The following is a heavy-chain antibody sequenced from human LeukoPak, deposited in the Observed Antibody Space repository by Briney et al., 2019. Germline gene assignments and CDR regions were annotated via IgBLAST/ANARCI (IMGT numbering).Heavy chain of an antibody. V-gene: IGHV4-59*01. J-gene: IGHJ3*02. Sequence: SETLSLTCTVSGGSISSYYWSWIRQPPGKGLEWIGYIYYSGSTNYNPSLKSRVTISVDTSKNQFSLKLSSVTAADTAVYYCARAYYYGSGSYGFDIWGQGTMVTVSS. CDR2: IYYSGST. CDR1: GGSISSYY. D-gene: IGHD3-10*01. CDR3: ARAYYYGSGSYGFDI.